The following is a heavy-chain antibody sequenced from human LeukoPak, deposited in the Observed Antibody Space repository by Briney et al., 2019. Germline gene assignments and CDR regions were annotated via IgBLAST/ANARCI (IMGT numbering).Heavy chain of an antibody. CDR2: IYAGDSDT. CDR1: GYTFSSYW. D-gene: IGHD6-25*01. Sequence: GESLKISCKGSGYTFSSYWIGWVRQMPGKGLEWMGIIYAGDSDTRYSPSFEGQVTISADKSISTAYLQWSSLKASDTAIYYCARRGTSAYYYAMDVWGQGTTVTVSS. V-gene: IGHV5-51*01. J-gene: IGHJ6*02. CDR3: ARRGTSAYYYAMDV.